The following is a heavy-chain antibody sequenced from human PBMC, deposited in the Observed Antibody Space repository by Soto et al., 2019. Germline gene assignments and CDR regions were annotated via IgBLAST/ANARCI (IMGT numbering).Heavy chain of an antibody. CDR2: MNPNSGNT. CDR1: GYTFTSYD. V-gene: IGHV1-8*01. J-gene: IGHJ4*02. CDR3: ARSSDSSSWSFDY. Sequence: QVQLVQSGAEVKKPGASVKVSCKASGYTFTSYDINWGRQATGQGLEWMGWMNPNSGNTGYAQKLQGRVTMTRNTSISTAYMDLISLRSEDTAVYYCARSSDSSSWSFDYWGQGTLVTVSS. D-gene: IGHD6-13*01.